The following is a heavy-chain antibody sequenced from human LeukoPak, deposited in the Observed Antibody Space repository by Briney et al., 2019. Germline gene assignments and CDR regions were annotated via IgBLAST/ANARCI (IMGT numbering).Heavy chain of an antibody. Sequence: GGSLRLSCVGSGFTFSTYWMHWVRQAPGKGLVWVSRIKTDGTSTTYADSVKGRFTISRDNAKNSLYLQMNSLRAEDTAVYYCAGTLVGATSFDYWGQGTLVTVSS. J-gene: IGHJ4*02. CDR2: IKTDGTST. CDR1: GFTFSTYW. CDR3: AGTLVGATSFDY. D-gene: IGHD1-26*01. V-gene: IGHV3-74*01.